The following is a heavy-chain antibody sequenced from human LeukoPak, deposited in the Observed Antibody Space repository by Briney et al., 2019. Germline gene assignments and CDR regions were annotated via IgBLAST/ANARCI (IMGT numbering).Heavy chain of an antibody. J-gene: IGHJ4*02. V-gene: IGHV4-59*11. CDR1: GGSISSHY. CDR3: ARGLYYFDY. Sequence: SETLSLTCTVSGGSISSHYWSWIRQSPGKGLEWIGYIYYSGTTNYNPSLKSRVTISVDTSKNQFSLKLSSVTAADTAVYYCARGLYYFDYWGQGTLVTVSS. CDR2: IYYSGTT. D-gene: IGHD3-22*01.